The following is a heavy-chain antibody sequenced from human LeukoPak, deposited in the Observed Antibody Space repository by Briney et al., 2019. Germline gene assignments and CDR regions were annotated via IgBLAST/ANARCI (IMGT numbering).Heavy chain of an antibody. D-gene: IGHD3-16*01. Sequence: GGSLRLSCAASGFTFNNYNMNWVRQAPGKGLEWVSSISSISSSYIYYADSVKGRFTISRDNAKNSLYLQMNSLRAEDTAVYYCARDDYVWGVNYYYYYMDVWGKGTTVTVSS. V-gene: IGHV3-21*01. CDR3: ARDDYVWGVNYYYYYMDV. CDR1: GFTFNNYN. J-gene: IGHJ6*03. CDR2: ISSISSSYI.